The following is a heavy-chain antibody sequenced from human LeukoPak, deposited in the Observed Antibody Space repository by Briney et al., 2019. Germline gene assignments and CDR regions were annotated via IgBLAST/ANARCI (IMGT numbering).Heavy chain of an antibody. J-gene: IGHJ4*02. CDR2: IKSTTDGGTI. CDR1: GFSFNDAG. D-gene: IGHD2-21*01. CDR3: RGSDWTRVFDY. Sequence: GGSLRLSCAASGFSFNDAGMSWVRQAPGKGLEWVGRIKSTTDGGTIDYGAPVKGRFTISRDDSKNTLYLQMNSLKTEDTALYYCRGSDWTRVFDYWGQGILVTVSS. V-gene: IGHV3-15*01.